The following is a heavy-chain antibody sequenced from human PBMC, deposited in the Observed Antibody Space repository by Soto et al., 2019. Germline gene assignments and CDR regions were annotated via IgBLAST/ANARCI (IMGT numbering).Heavy chain of an antibody. J-gene: IGHJ6*02. Sequence: QMQLVQSGPEVKKPGTSVKVSCKASGFTFTSSAVQWVRQARGQRLEWIGWIVVGSGNTNYAQKFQERVTIPREMSXXKANKELSSLISDDTAVYYCAADKLIWCGELLPYYYYGRDVWGHGSTFTVSS. CDR2: IVVGSGNT. CDR1: GFTFTSSA. V-gene: IGHV1-58*01. D-gene: IGHD3-10*01. CDR3: AADKLIWCGELLPYYYYGRDV.